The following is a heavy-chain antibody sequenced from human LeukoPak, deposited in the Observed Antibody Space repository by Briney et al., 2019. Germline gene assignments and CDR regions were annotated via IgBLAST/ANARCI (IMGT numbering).Heavy chain of an antibody. Sequence: GGSLRLSCAASGFTFSSYSMNWVRQAPGKGLEWVSSISSSSSYIYYADSVKGRFTISRDNAKNSLYLQMNSLRAEDTAVYYCARDVTYSSSWYTTFDYWGQGTLVTVSS. V-gene: IGHV3-21*04. CDR3: ARDVTYSSSWYTTFDY. CDR1: GFTFSSYS. CDR2: ISSSSSYI. D-gene: IGHD6-13*01. J-gene: IGHJ4*02.